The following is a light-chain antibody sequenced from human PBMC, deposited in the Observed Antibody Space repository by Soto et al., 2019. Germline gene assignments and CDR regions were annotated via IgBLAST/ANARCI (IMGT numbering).Light chain of an antibody. J-gene: IGKJ2*01. CDR2: GAS. Sequence: EIVLTQSPGTLSVSPGERANLSCRASQSVSTNLAWFQQKPGQAPRLFIYGASTRATGIPARFSGSGSGTEFTLTINSLQSEDLAVYFCQQSNNWPYTFGQGTKLEV. CDR3: QQSNNWPYT. V-gene: IGKV3-15*01. CDR1: QSVSTN.